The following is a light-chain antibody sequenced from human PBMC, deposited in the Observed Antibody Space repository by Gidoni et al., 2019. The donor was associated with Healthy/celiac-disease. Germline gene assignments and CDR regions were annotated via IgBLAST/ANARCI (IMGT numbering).Light chain of an antibody. V-gene: IGKV3-20*01. CDR3: QQYGSSPIT. CDR1: QSVSGNN. Sequence: EIVLTQSPGTLSLSPGERANLSCMASQSVSGNNLAWYQQKPGQAPRLLIYGASSRSTGIPDRFSGSGSGTDFTLTISSLEPEDFAVYYCQQYGSSPITFXQXTRLEIK. CDR2: GAS. J-gene: IGKJ5*01.